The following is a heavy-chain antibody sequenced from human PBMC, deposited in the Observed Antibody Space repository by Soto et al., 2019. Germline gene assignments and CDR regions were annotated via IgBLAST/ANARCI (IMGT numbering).Heavy chain of an antibody. CDR3: ARHPGGALSELDY. CDR1: GGSISSYY. Sequence: QVQLQESGPRLVKPSETLSLTCTVSGGSISSYYWSWIRQPPGKGLEWMGYIHYSGRTNYNPSLKSRLTISVDTSKNQYSLKLSSVTAADTAVYYCARHPGGALSELDYWGLGTLVSVSS. D-gene: IGHD1-26*01. V-gene: IGHV4-59*08. CDR2: IHYSGRT. J-gene: IGHJ4*02.